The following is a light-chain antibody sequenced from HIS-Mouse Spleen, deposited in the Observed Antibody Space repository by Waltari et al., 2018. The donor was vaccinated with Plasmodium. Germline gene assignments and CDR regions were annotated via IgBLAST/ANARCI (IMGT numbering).Light chain of an antibody. Sequence: SYELTQPPSVSVSPGQTARITCLGDALPKQYAFWYQQKSGQAPVLVIYEDSKRPSGIPERFSGSSSGTMATLTISGAQVEDEADYYCYSTDSSGNHRVFGGGTKLTVL. CDR1: ALPKQY. CDR3: YSTDSSGNHRV. CDR2: EDS. J-gene: IGLJ3*02. V-gene: IGLV3-10*01.